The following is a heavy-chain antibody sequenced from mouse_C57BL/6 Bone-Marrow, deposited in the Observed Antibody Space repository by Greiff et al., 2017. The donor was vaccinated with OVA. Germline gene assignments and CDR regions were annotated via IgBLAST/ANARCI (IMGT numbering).Heavy chain of an antibody. J-gene: IGHJ3*01. CDR3: ARGRTGTWFAY. CDR2: IYPGSGNT. CDR1: GYTFTDYY. Sequence: VQLQESGAELVRPGASVKLSCKASGYTFTDYYINWVKQRPGQGLEWIARIYPGSGNTYYNEKFKGKATLTAEKSSSTAYMQLSSLTSEDSAVYFCARGRTGTWFAYWGQGTLVTVSA. D-gene: IGHD4-1*01. V-gene: IGHV1-76*01.